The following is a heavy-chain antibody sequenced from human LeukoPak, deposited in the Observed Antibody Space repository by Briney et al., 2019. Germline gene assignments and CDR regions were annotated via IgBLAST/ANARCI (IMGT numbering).Heavy chain of an antibody. CDR1: GFTFGTYW. Sequence: GESLRLSCVGSGFTFGTYWMTWVRQATGKGLEWVANIKRDGSVKHYVEAVKGRVTNSRDNAKSSLFLQMNSLRAEDTAVYYCARDLSPADSGKYFDAFDIWGQGTMVTVSS. CDR2: IKRDGSVK. CDR3: ARDLSPADSGKYFDAFDI. D-gene: IGHD1-26*01. V-gene: IGHV3-7*01. J-gene: IGHJ3*02.